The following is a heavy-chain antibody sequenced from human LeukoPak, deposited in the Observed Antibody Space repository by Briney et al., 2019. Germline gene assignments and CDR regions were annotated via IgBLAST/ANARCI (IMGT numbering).Heavy chain of an antibody. CDR3: AKAKAQQLYYYYYMDV. V-gene: IGHV3-23*01. CDR1: GFTFSSYA. CDR2: ISGSGGST. J-gene: IGHJ6*03. D-gene: IGHD6-13*01. Sequence: PGGSLRLSCAASGFTFSSYAMSWVRQAPGKGLEWVSAISGSGGSTYYADSVKGRFTISRDNSKDTLYLQMNSLRAEDTALYYCAKAKAQQLYYYYYMDVWGKGTTVTVSS.